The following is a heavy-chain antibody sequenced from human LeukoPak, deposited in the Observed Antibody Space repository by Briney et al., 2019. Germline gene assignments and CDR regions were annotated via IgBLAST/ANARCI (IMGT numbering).Heavy chain of an antibody. J-gene: IGHJ4*02. CDR3: ARVAGSSGFQPFDY. D-gene: IGHD6-19*01. CDR1: GGSFSGYY. CDR2: INHSGST. Sequence: SETLSLTCAVYGGSFSGYYWSWIRQPPGKGLEWIGEINHSGSTNYNPSLKSRVTISVDTSKNQFSLKPSSVTAADTAVYYCARVAGSSGFQPFDYWGQGTLVTVSS. V-gene: IGHV4-34*01.